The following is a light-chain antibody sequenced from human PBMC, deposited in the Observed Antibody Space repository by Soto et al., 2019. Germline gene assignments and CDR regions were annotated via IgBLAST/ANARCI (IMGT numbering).Light chain of an antibody. CDR1: SSNIGAGYD. V-gene: IGLV1-40*01. CDR2: GNS. Sequence: QSVLTQPPSVSGAPGQRVTISCTGSSSNIGAGYDVHWYQQLPGTAPKLLIYGNSNRPSGVPDRFSGSKSGTSASLAITGLQAEDEVDYYCQSYDSSLSGYVVFGGGTKVTVL. CDR3: QSYDSSLSGYVV. J-gene: IGLJ2*01.